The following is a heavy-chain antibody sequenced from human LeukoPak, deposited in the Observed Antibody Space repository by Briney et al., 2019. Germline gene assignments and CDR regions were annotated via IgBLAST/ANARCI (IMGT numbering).Heavy chain of an antibody. CDR2: IYYSGST. D-gene: IGHD2-21*02. CDR3: ARHPRYGGNSADY. V-gene: IGHV4-39*01. CDR1: GGSISSSSYY. J-gene: IGHJ4*02. Sequence: SETLSLTCTVSGGSISSSSYYWGWIRQPPGKGLEWIGSIYYSGSTYYNPSLKSRVTISVDTSKNQFSLKLSSVTAADTAVYYCARHPRYGGNSADYWGQGTLVTVSS.